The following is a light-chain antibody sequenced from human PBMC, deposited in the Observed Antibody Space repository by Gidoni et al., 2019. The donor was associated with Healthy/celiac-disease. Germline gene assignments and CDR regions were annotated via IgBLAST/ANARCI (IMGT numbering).Light chain of an antibody. V-gene: IGLV3-21*02. Sequence: SYVLTQPPSVSVAPGQTARITCGGNNIGSKSVHWAQQKPGQAPVLVVYDDSDRPLGIPERFSGSNSGNTATLTISRVEAGDEADYYCQVWDSSSDVVFGGGTKLTVL. CDR3: QVWDSSSDVV. J-gene: IGLJ2*01. CDR1: NIGSKS. CDR2: DDS.